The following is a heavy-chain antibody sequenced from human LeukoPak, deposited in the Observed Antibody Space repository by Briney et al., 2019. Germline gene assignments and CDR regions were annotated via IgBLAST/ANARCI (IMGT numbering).Heavy chain of an antibody. D-gene: IGHD5-24*01. V-gene: IGHV1-2*02. J-gene: IGHJ4*02. CDR3: ARSPRRDGYNLFDY. Sequence: ASVKVSCKASGYTFTGYYMHWVRQAPGQGLEWMGWINPNSGGTNYAQKFQGRVTMTRDTSISTAYMEPSRLRSDDTAVYYCARSPRRDGYNLFDYWGQGTLVTVSS. CDR2: INPNSGGT. CDR1: GYTFTGYY.